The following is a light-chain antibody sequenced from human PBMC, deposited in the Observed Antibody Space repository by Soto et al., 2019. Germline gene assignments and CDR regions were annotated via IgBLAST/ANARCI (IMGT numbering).Light chain of an antibody. Sequence: DIQMTQSPSTLSASVGDRVTITCRASQSISSWLAWYHQKPGKAPKLLIYAASSLQSGVPSRFSGSGSGTDFALTISSLQPEDFATYYCQQTYNTPWTFGQGTKVDI. V-gene: IGKV1-39*01. J-gene: IGKJ1*01. CDR2: AAS. CDR3: QQTYNTPWT. CDR1: QSISSW.